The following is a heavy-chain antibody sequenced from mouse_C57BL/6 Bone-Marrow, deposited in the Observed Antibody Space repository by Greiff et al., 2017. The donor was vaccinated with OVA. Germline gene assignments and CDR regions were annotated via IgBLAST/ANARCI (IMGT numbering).Heavy chain of an antibody. CDR3: THYPYYDGSWFAY. Sequence: EVKLQQSGAELVRPGASVKLSCTASGFNIKDDYMHWVKQRPEQGLEWIGWIDPENGDTEYASKFQGKATITADTSSNTAYLQRSSLTSEDTAVYYCTHYPYYDGSWFAYWGQGTLVTVSA. J-gene: IGHJ3*01. CDR2: IDPENGDT. D-gene: IGHD2-4*01. CDR1: GFNIKDDY. V-gene: IGHV14-4*01.